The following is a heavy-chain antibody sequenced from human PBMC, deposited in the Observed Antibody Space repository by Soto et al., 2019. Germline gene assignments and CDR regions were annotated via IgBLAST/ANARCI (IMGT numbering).Heavy chain of an antibody. CDR2: IFYSGST. Sequence: SETLFLTCTGSGGALSRYYWGWVRQPPGKGLEWIGYIFYSGSTNYNPSLKSRVIMSVDTSKNQFSLKLSSVTAADTAVYYCASNSYGYTFDYWGQGTLVTVSS. D-gene: IGHD5-18*01. V-gene: IGHV4-59*08. CDR1: GGALSRYY. J-gene: IGHJ4*02. CDR3: ASNSYGYTFDY.